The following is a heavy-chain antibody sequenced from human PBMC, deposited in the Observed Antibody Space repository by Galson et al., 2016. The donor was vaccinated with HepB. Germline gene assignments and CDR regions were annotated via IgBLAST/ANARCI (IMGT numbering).Heavy chain of an antibody. D-gene: IGHD2-2*02. CDR2: ISDSEST. Sequence: PTGKGLEWIGYISDSESTNYNPSLKGRVTISLDRSKNQFSLRLNSVIAADTAVYYCAKDEGFYNGMDFWGQGTTVTVSS. V-gene: IGHV4-59*01. J-gene: IGHJ6*02. CDR3: AKDEGFYNGMDF.